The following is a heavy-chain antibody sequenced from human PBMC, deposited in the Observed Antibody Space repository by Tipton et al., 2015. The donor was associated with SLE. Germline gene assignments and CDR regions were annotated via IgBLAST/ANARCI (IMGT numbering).Heavy chain of an antibody. CDR3: ARVVYYEEWGYYYMDV. Sequence: SLRLSCAASGFTFSNYAIHWVRQAPGKGLEWVAVISYDGTNKYYADSVEGRFTISRDNSKNTLFLQMNSLRVEDTAVYYCARVVYYEEWGYYYMDVWGKGTTVTVSS. CDR1: GFTFSNYA. D-gene: IGHD3-16*01. CDR2: ISYDGTNK. V-gene: IGHV3-30*03. J-gene: IGHJ6*03.